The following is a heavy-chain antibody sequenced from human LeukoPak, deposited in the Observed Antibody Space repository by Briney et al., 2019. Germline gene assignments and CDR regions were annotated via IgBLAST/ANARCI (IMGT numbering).Heavy chain of an antibody. CDR1: GGSISSYY. V-gene: IGHV4-59*12. Sequence: PSETLSLTCTVSGGSISSYYWSWIRQPPGKGLEWIGYIYYSGSTNYNPSLKSRVTMSVDTSKNQFSLKLSSVTAADTAVYYCARAERGTLGYCSGGSCYDPSDAFDIWGQGTMVTVSS. CDR2: IYYSGST. CDR3: ARAERGTLGYCSGGSCYDPSDAFDI. J-gene: IGHJ3*02. D-gene: IGHD2-15*01.